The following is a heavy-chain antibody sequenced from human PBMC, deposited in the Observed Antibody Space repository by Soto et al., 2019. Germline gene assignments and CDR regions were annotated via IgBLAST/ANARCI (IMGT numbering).Heavy chain of an antibody. D-gene: IGHD5-12*01. CDR2: INPNSGDT. CDR3: ARAGGGLRHDAFDI. CDR1: GYTFTGYY. Sequence: QVQLVQSGAEVKKPGASVKVSCKASGYTFTGYYMHWVRQAPGQGLEWMGWINPNSGDTNYAQKFQGWVTMTRDTSISTAYMELSRLRSDDTAVYYCARAGGGLRHDAFDIWGQGTMVTVSS. V-gene: IGHV1-2*04. J-gene: IGHJ3*02.